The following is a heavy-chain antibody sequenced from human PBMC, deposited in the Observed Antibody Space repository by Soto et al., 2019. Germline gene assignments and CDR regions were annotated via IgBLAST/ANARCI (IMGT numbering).Heavy chain of an antibody. CDR1: GGSFSGYY. Sequence: SETLSLTCAVYGGSFSGYYWSWIRQPPGKGLEWIGEINHSGSTNYNPSLKSRVTISVDTSKNQFSLKLSSVTAADTAVYYCARPECGGDCYSPYDFDYWGQGTLGNGSS. CDR3: ARPECGGDCYSPYDFDY. D-gene: IGHD2-21*02. CDR2: INHSGST. J-gene: IGHJ4*02. V-gene: IGHV4-34*01.